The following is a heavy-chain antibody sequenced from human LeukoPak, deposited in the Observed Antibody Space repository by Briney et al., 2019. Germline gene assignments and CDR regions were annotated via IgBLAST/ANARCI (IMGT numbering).Heavy chain of an antibody. V-gene: IGHV1-8*03. D-gene: IGHD3-10*01. CDR2: MNPNSGNT. J-gene: IGHJ4*02. Sequence: ASVKVSCKASGYTFTSYGINWVRQAPGQGLEWMGWMNPNSGNTGYAQKFQGRVTITRNTSISTAYMELSSLRSEDTAVYYCARGRGGSGSYYPDDYWGQGTLVTVSS. CDR1: GYTFTSYG. CDR3: ARGRGGSGSYYPDDY.